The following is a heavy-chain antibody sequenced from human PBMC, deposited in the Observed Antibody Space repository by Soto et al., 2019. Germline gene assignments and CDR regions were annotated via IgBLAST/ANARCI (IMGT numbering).Heavy chain of an antibody. CDR3: ASHSRWLQPGFDY. V-gene: IGHV4-59*08. Sequence: SETLSLTCTVAGGSISSYYWSWIRQPPWKGLDWIGYIYYSGNTNYNPSLKSRVTISVDTSKNQFSLKLTSVTAADTAVYYCASHSRWLQPGFDYWGQGTLVTVS. CDR1: GGSISSYY. J-gene: IGHJ4*02. D-gene: IGHD5-12*01. CDR2: IYYSGNT.